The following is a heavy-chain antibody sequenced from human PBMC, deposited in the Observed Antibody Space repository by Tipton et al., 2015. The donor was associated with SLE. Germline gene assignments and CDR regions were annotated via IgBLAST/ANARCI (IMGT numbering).Heavy chain of an antibody. V-gene: IGHV4-59*08. CDR3: ARSGDFWSGYFH. J-gene: IGHJ4*02. D-gene: IGHD3-3*01. CDR2: IYYSGST. Sequence: LRLSCTASGGSISSYYWSWIRQPPGKGLEWIGYIYYSGSTNYNPSLKSRVTISVDTSKNQFSLKLSSVTAADTAVYYCARSGDFWSGYFHWGQGTLVTVSS. CDR1: GGSISSYY.